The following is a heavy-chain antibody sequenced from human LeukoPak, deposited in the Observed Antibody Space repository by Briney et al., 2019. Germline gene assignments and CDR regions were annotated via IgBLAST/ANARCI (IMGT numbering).Heavy chain of an antibody. Sequence: SETLSLTCTVSDDSISDYYRGWIRQPPGKGLEWIGYIYYSGSTYYNPSLKSRVTISVDTSKNQFSLKLSSVTAADTAVYYCARDPIAYCGADCYSDWGQGTLVTVSS. D-gene: IGHD2-21*02. CDR3: ARDPIAYCGADCYSD. CDR1: DDSISDYY. J-gene: IGHJ4*02. CDR2: IYYSGST. V-gene: IGHV4-59*06.